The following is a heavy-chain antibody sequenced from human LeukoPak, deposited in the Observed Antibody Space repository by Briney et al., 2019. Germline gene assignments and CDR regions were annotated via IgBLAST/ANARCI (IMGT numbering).Heavy chain of an antibody. CDR2: IKQDGSEK. Sequence: GSLRLFCAASGFTFCIYWMSWGRQAPGERLEWGANIKQDGSEKYYVDSVKGRFTISRDNANNSLYLQMNSLRAEDTAVYYCARGGDYLDFWGQGTLVTVSS. V-gene: IGHV3-7*05. CDR3: ARGGDYLDF. CDR1: GFTFCIYW. J-gene: IGHJ4*02.